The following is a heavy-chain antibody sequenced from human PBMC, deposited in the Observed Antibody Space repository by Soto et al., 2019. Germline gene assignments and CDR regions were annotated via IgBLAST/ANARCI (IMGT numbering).Heavy chain of an antibody. V-gene: IGHV4-39*01. J-gene: IGHJ6*02. D-gene: IGHD2-21*02. Sequence: SETLSLTCTVSGGSISSGGYYWGWIRQPPGKGLEWIGSIYYSGSTYYNPSLKSRVTISVDTSKNQFSLKLSSVTAADTAVYYCARTIVVVTAASYYYYGMDVWGQGTTVTVSS. CDR3: ARTIVVVTAASYYYYGMDV. CDR1: GGSISSGGYY. CDR2: IYYSGST.